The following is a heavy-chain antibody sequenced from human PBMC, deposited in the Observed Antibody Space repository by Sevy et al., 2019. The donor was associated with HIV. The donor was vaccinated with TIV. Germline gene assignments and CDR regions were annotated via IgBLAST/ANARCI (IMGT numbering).Heavy chain of an antibody. CDR1: GFTFSSYG. Sequence: GGSLRLSCAASGFTFSSYGMHWVRQAPGKGLEWVGGIWFDGTSQYYAYSVKGRFSVTRANSKNTEYLQMNSLRVDDTAVYYCARESGSDWYLDFWGQGTLVTVSS. D-gene: IGHD6-19*01. V-gene: IGHV3-33*01. J-gene: IGHJ4*02. CDR3: ARESGSDWYLDF. CDR2: IWFDGTSQ.